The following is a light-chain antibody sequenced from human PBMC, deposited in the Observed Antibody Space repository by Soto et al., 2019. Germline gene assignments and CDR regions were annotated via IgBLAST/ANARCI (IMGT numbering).Light chain of an antibody. Sequence: QSALTQPASVSGSPGQSITISCTGTSSDIGGYNYVSWYQHHPGKAPKLMIFDVSNRPSGVSNRFSASKSGNTASLTISGLQAEDEADYYCSSYTSSSSHVVFGGGTKLTV. CDR2: DVS. V-gene: IGLV2-14*03. J-gene: IGLJ2*01. CDR3: SSYTSSSSHVV. CDR1: SSDIGGYNY.